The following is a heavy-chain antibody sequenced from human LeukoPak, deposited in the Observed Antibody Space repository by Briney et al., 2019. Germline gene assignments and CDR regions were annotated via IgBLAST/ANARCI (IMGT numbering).Heavy chain of an antibody. D-gene: IGHD3-3*01. CDR1: GFTFSSYA. J-gene: IGHJ4*02. CDR3: AKWPYYDFWSGLCDY. CDR2: ISGSGGST. V-gene: IGHV3-23*01. Sequence: TGGSLRLSCAASGFTFSSYAMSWVRQAPGKGLEWVSAISGSGGSTYYADSVKGRFTISRDNSKNTLYLQMNSLRAEDTAVYYCAKWPYYDFWSGLCDYWGQGTLVTVSS.